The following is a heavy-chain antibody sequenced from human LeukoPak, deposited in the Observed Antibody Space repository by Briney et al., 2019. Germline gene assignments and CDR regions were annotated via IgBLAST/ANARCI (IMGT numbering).Heavy chain of an antibody. Sequence: PGGSLRLSCAASGFTFSNDWMSWVRQVPGKGLEWVATIKQDGSEKYYVDSVKGRFTISRDSAKNSVYLQMNSLRAEDTAVYYCARDQYYYDSSGYHTEYFHHWGQGTLVTVSS. CDR3: ARDQYYYDSSGYHTEYFHH. J-gene: IGHJ1*01. D-gene: IGHD3-22*01. V-gene: IGHV3-7*01. CDR2: IKQDGSEK. CDR1: GFTFSNDW.